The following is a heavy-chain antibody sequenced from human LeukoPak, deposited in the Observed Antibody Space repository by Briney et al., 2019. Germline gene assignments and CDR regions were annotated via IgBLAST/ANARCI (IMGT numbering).Heavy chain of an antibody. D-gene: IGHD2-2*01. V-gene: IGHV1-2*02. CDR3: ARSRMSDAFDI. CDR2: INPNSGGT. Sequence: ASVKVSCKASGYTFTGYFMHWVRQAPGQGLEWMGWINPNSGGTNYAQKFQGRVTMTRDTSISTAYMELSRLRSDDTALYYCARSRMSDAFDIWGQGTMVTVSS. CDR1: GYTFTGYF. J-gene: IGHJ3*02.